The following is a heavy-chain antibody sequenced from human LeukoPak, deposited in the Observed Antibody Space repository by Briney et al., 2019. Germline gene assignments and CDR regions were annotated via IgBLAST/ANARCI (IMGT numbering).Heavy chain of an antibody. J-gene: IGHJ4*02. Sequence: SQTLSLTCTVSGGSISSGSYYWSWIRQPAGKGLEWIGHIYTSGSTKYNPSLKSRVTISVDTSNNQFSLKLICVTAADTAVYYCPILVRRLQRLNRGREIVYVTGSYLDSWGQGTLVTVSS. CDR3: PILVRRLQRLNRGREIVYVTGSYLDS. CDR1: GGSISSGSYY. CDR2: IYTSGST. V-gene: IGHV4-61*09. D-gene: IGHD2-8*02.